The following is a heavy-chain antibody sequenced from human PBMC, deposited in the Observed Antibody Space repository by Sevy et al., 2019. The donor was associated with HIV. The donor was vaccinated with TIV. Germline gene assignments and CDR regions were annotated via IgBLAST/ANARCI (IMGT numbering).Heavy chain of an antibody. CDR3: ARLFYGSADY. D-gene: IGHD3-10*01. CDR1: GFTFSSYW. Sequence: GGYMRLSCAASGFTFSSYWMSCVHQAPGKGLEWLATINLDGSETFYVDSVKGRFTISRHNPRKSVYLQMTSLSAEDTAVYYCARLFYGSADYWGQGTLVTVSS. CDR2: INLDGSET. V-gene: IGHV3-7*01. J-gene: IGHJ4*02.